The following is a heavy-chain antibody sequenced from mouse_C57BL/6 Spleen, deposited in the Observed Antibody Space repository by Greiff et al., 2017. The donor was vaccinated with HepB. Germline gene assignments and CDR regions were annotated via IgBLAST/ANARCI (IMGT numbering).Heavy chain of an antibody. J-gene: IGHJ3*01. Sequence: DVQLQESGPGLVKPSQSLSLTCSVTGYSITSGYYWNWIRQFPGNKLEWMGYISYDGSNNYNPSLNNRISITRDTSKNQVFLKLNSVTTEDTATYYCARDGLLAYWGQGTLVTVSA. CDR3: ARDGLLAY. CDR2: ISYDGSN. CDR1: GYSITSGYY. V-gene: IGHV3-6*01.